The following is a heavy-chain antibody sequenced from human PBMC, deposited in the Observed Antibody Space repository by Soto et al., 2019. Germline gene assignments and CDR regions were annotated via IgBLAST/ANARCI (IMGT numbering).Heavy chain of an antibody. CDR1: GGSISSGDYY. CDR2: IYYSGST. V-gene: IGHV4-61*08. J-gene: IGHJ3*02. D-gene: IGHD4-17*01. Sequence: SETLSLTCTVSGGSISSGDYYWSWLRQPPGKGLEWIGYIYYSGSTNYNPSLKSRVTISVDTSKNQFSLKLSSVTAADTAVYYCAREGPLWATVTTVGAFDIWGQGTMVTVSS. CDR3: AREGPLWATVTTVGAFDI.